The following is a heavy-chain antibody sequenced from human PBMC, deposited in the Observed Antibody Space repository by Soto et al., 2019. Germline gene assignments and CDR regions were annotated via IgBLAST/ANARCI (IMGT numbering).Heavy chain of an antibody. CDR3: AKAIEARVYYYDYLDV. V-gene: IGHV3-23*01. D-gene: IGHD6-6*01. J-gene: IGHJ6*03. CDR2: ISGSGGST. Sequence: SVRLSCAASRFTFSSYAMSWVRQAPGKGLEWVSAISGSGGSTYYADSVKGRFTISRDNSKNTLYLQMNSLRAEDTAVYYCAKAIEARVYYYDYLDVWGKGTSVTVSS. CDR1: RFTFSSYA.